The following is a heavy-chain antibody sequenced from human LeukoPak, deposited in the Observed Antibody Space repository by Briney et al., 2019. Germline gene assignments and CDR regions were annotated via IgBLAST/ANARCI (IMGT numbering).Heavy chain of an antibody. D-gene: IGHD1-14*01. CDR2: LYSDGNT. V-gene: IGHV3-53*01. CDR3: ARGVEPLAANTLAY. CDR1: GFTVITND. J-gene: IGHJ4*02. Sequence: GGSLRLSCAASGFTVITNDMSWVRQAPGKGLEWVSVLYSDGNTKYADSVQGRFTISRDNSKNTLYLEMNSVSPDDTAVYYCARGVEPLAANTLAYWGQGTLVTVSS.